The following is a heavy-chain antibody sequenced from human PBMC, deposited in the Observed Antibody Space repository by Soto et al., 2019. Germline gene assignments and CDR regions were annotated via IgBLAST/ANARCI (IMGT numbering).Heavy chain of an antibody. CDR1: GDSVSSNSVA. CDR3: SRGNRWAFDD. J-gene: IGHJ4*02. CDR2: TYYRSKWYN. Sequence: SQTLSLTCAISGDSVSSNSVAWHWIRQSPSRGLEWLGRTYYRSKWYNNYAVSVKSRITINPDTSKNQFSLQLNSVTPEDTAVYYCSRGNRWAFDDWGEGTLVTVSS. V-gene: IGHV6-1*01. D-gene: IGHD1-26*01.